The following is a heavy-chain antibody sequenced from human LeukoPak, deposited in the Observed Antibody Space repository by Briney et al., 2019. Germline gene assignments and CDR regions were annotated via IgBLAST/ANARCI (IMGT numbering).Heavy chain of an antibody. CDR2: ISFDGSNK. V-gene: IGHV3-30*18. CDR1: GFTFSNSG. D-gene: IGHD6-13*01. Sequence: GGSLRLSCAASGFTFSNSGMHWVRQAPGKGLEWVAVISFDGSNKYYRDSVKGRFTISRDNSKNTLYLQMNSLTPEDTAMYYCAKDPRPRSRSSPHYWGQGTLVTVSS. CDR3: AKDPRPRSRSSPHY. J-gene: IGHJ4*02.